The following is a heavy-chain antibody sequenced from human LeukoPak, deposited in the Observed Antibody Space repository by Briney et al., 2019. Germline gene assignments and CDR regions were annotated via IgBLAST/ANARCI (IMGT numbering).Heavy chain of an antibody. J-gene: IGHJ3*02. CDR2: IYYSGST. D-gene: IGHD1-26*01. CDR1: GGSISSYY. CDR3: AREARSGNYWVNAFDI. Sequence: SETLSLTCTVSGGSISSYYWSWIRQPPGKGLEWIGYIYYSGSTNYNPSLKSRVTISVDTSKNQFSLKLSSVTAADTAVYYCAREARSGNYWVNAFDIWGQGTMVTVSS. V-gene: IGHV4-59*01.